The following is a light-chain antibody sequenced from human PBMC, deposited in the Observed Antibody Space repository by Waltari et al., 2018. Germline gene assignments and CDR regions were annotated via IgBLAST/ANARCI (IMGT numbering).Light chain of an antibody. CDR1: QSLLHSNGYNY. CDR3: MQALQTPPCT. Sequence: DIVMTQSPLSLPVTPGEPASISCRSSQSLLHSNGYNYLDWYLQKPGQSPQLLIYLGSNRASGVPDRVSGSGSGTDFTLKISRVEAEDVGVYYCMQALQTPPCTFGQGTKVEIK. V-gene: IGKV2-28*01. J-gene: IGKJ1*01. CDR2: LGS.